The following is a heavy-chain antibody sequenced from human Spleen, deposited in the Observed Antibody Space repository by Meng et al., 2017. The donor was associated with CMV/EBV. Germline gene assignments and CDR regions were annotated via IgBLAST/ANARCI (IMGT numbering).Heavy chain of an antibody. V-gene: IGHV2-5*01. D-gene: IGHD3-3*01. J-gene: IGHJ4*02. CDR1: LFSLTSSGVA. CDR3: AHRHYDFWIPYYTGVYFDY. Sequence: SGPTLVKPTQTLTLTCTFSLFSLTSSGVAVGWIRQPPGKALEWLAVIYWNDDKRYSPSLNSRLTITKDTSKNQVVLTITNMDPVDTATYYCAHRHYDFWIPYYTGVYFDYWGQGILVTVSS. CDR2: IYWNDDK.